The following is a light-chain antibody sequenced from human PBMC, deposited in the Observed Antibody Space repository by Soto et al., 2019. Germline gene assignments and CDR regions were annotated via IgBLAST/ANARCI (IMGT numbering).Light chain of an antibody. CDR1: QSLLHSSDNRNY. CDR3: HQYNDWPQT. Sequence: EIVMAQFPETLAVSVGERATIKCRSSQSLLHSSDNRNYLTWYQQKPGQPPKLLIYWASTRQSGVPDRFSGSGSGTDFTLTINSLQAEDVAVYYCHQYNDWPQTFGQGTKVEIK. CDR2: WAS. V-gene: IGKV4-1*01. J-gene: IGKJ1*01.